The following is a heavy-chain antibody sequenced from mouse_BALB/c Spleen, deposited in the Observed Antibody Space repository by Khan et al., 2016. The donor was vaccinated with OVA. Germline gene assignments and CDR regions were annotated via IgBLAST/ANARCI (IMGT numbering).Heavy chain of an antibody. CDR1: GYTFTSYW. CDR2: TNPTNGRT. J-gene: IGHJ2*01. Sequence: QVQLQQSGAELVKAGASVKMSCKASGYTFTSYWMHWVKPRLGQGLAWFAETNPTNGRTYYNEKFKSKATLTVDKSSSTAYMLLSGPTFEDSAVYYCARIKKIVATYFDYWGQGTTLTVAS. D-gene: IGHD1-1*01. CDR3: ARIKKIVATYFDY. V-gene: IGHV1S81*02.